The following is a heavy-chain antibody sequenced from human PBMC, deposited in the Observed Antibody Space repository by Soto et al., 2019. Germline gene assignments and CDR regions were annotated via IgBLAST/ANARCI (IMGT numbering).Heavy chain of an antibody. D-gene: IGHD6-19*01. CDR1: GFTFSSYA. CDR3: ARDPIAVAGLSFDY. Sequence: GGSLRLSCAASGFTFSSYAMHWVRQAPGKGLEWVAVISYDGSNKYYADSVKGRFTISRDNSKNTLYLQMNSLRAEDTAVYYCARDPIAVAGLSFDYWGQGTLVTVSS. J-gene: IGHJ4*02. CDR2: ISYDGSNK. V-gene: IGHV3-30-3*01.